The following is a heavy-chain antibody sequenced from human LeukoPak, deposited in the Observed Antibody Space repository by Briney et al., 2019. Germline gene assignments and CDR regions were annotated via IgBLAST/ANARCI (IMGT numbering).Heavy chain of an antibody. CDR1: GGTFSSYA. V-gene: IGHV1-69*04. CDR3: AREANVAGYYFDY. J-gene: IGHJ4*02. Sequence: SVEVSCKASGGTFSSYAISWVRQAPGQGLEWMGRIIPILGIANYAQKFQGRVTITADKSTSTAYMELSSLRSEDTAVYYCAREANVAGYYFDYWGQGTLVTVSS. D-gene: IGHD6-19*01. CDR2: IIPILGIA.